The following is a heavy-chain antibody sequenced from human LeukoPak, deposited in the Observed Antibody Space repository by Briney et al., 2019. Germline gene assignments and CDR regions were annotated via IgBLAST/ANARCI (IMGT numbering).Heavy chain of an antibody. CDR3: VREARGYHYTYFDY. Sequence: PGGSLRLSCTASGFTLGSHDMHWVRQSPGQGLEWVAAVSCGFHAFFAGSVQGRFTVSREDARNSLYLQMNSLRAGDTAVYYCVREARGYHYTYFDYWGQGTLVTVSS. V-gene: IGHV3-13*01. D-gene: IGHD5-18*01. J-gene: IGHJ4*02. CDR2: VSCGFHA. CDR1: GFTLGSHD.